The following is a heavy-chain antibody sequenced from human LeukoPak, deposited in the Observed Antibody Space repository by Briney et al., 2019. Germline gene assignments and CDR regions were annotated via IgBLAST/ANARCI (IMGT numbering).Heavy chain of an antibody. CDR1: GGSFIGYY. V-gene: IGHV4-34*01. CDR2: INHSGST. CDR3: ARADFDDVYSSGWFDY. J-gene: IGHJ4*02. D-gene: IGHD6-19*01. Sequence: PSETLSLTCAVYGGSFIGYYLNGLRQPRAKGREGIGEINHSGSTNYNPSLRSRVTISVDTSKNQFSLKLSSVTAADTAVYYCARADFDDVYSSGWFDYWGQGALVTVSS.